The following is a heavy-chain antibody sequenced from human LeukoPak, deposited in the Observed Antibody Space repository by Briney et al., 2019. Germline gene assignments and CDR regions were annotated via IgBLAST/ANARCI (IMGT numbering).Heavy chain of an antibody. D-gene: IGHD3-3*01. CDR1: GFTFTSSA. J-gene: IGHJ5*02. CDR2: IVVGSGNT. V-gene: IGHV1-58*02. CDR3: ARLYSDFWSPYYH. Sequence: GTSVKVSCKASGFTFTSSAMQWVRQARGQRLEWIGWIVVGSGNTNYAQKFQERVTITRDMSTSTAYMELSSLRSDDTAVYYCARLYSDFWSPYYHWGQGTLVTVSS.